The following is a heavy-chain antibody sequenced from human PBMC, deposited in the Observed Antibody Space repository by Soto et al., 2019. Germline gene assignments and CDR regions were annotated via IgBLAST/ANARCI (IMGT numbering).Heavy chain of an antibody. CDR1: GGSISNYY. V-gene: IGHV4-59*12. Sequence: SETLSLTCTVSGGSISNYYWSWIRQPPGMGLEWIGYIYYTGSTNYNPSLNSRVAISVDKSKNQFSLKLSSVTAADTAVYYCARAVPRGHGYNFDSWGQGTLVTVSS. D-gene: IGHD5-18*01. CDR3: ARAVPRGHGYNFDS. CDR2: IYYTGST. J-gene: IGHJ4*02.